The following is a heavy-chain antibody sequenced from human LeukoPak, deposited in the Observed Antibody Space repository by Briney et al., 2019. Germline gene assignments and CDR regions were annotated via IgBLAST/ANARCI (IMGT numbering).Heavy chain of an antibody. V-gene: IGHV3-53*01. Sequence: PGGSLRLSCAASGFTVSSNYMSWVRQAPGKGLEWVSVIYSGGGTYYADSVKGRFAISRDNSKNTLYLQMNSLRAEDTAVYYCARGGSYYPGGGYWGQGTLVTVSS. CDR1: GFTVSSNY. CDR2: IYSGGGT. CDR3: ARGGSYYPGGGY. D-gene: IGHD1-26*01. J-gene: IGHJ4*02.